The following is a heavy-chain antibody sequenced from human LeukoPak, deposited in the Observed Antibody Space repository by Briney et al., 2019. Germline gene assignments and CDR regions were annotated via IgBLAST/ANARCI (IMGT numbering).Heavy chain of an antibody. CDR2: ISSSSSTI. V-gene: IGHV3-48*01. J-gene: IGHJ4*02. CDR1: GFTFSSYS. D-gene: IGHD3-22*01. Sequence: GGSLRLSCAASGFTFSSYSMNWVRQAPGKGLERVSYISSSSSTIYYADSVKGRFTISRDNAKNSLYLQMNSLRAEDTAVYYCARAFYDSSGREGVDYWGQGTLVTVSS. CDR3: ARAFYDSSGREGVDY.